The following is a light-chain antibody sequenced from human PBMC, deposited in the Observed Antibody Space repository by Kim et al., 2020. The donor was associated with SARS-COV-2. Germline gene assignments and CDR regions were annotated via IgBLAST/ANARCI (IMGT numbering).Light chain of an antibody. V-gene: IGLV3-21*04. Sequence: SYELTQPPSVSVVQGKTARITCGGNNIGSKSVPWYQQTPGQAPVLVIYYDSDRPSGIPERFSGSKSGNTVTLTISRAEAGDEADYYCQVWDSSSDHYVFGTGTKVAVL. CDR2: YDS. J-gene: IGLJ1*01. CDR1: NIGSKS. CDR3: QVWDSSSDHYV.